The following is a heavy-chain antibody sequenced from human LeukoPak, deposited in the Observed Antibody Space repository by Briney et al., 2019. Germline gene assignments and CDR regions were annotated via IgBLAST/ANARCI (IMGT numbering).Heavy chain of an antibody. V-gene: IGHV4-59*01. CDR3: ARDRLQLQS. CDR2: IYYSGST. CDR1: GGSISSYY. Sequence: SETLSLTCTVSGGSISSYYWSWIRQPPGKGLEWIGYIYYSGSTNYNPSLKSRVTISVDTPKNQFSLKLSSVTAADTAVYYCARDRLQLQSWGQGTLVTVSS. J-gene: IGHJ5*02. D-gene: IGHD1-1*01.